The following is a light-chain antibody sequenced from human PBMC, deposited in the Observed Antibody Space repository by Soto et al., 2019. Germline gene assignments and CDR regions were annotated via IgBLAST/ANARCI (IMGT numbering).Light chain of an antibody. CDR1: HSVSSSF. V-gene: IGKV3-20*01. J-gene: IGKJ4*01. CDR2: GAS. Sequence: EIVLTQSPGTLSLSPGERATLSCRASHSVSSSFLAWYQQKPGQAPRLLIYGASSRATGIPDRFSGSGSGTDFTLTINSLQSEDFAIYYCQPYNNWPLTFGGGTKVESK. CDR3: QPYNNWPLT.